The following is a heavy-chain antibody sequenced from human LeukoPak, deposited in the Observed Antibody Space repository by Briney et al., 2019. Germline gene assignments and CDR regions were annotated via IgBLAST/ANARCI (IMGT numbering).Heavy chain of an antibody. CDR1: GGSHSGYY. V-gene: IGHV4-34*01. Sequence: SETLSLTCAVSGGSHSGYYWNWIRQPPGKGLEWIGESNHIGDTNYRASVKNRINILVDTSKNQVTLSLTSVTAADTAVYYCARRANNGSPRIWGQGTRVTVSS. CDR3: ARRANNGSPRI. CDR2: SNHIGDT. J-gene: IGHJ4*02. D-gene: IGHD1-26*01.